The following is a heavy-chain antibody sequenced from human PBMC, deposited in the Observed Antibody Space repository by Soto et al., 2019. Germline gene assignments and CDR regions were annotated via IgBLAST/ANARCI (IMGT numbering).Heavy chain of an antibody. CDR2: IYYSGST. CDR1: GGSVSSGSYY. CDR3: ASSYSGYDYYYYYGIDV. D-gene: IGHD5-12*01. V-gene: IGHV4-61*01. Sequence: SETLSLTCTVSGGSVSSGSYYWSWIRQPPGKGLEWIGYIYYSGSTNYNPSLKSRVTISVDTSKNQFSLKLSSVTAADTAVYYCASSYSGYDYYYYYGIDVWGQGTTVTVSS. J-gene: IGHJ6*02.